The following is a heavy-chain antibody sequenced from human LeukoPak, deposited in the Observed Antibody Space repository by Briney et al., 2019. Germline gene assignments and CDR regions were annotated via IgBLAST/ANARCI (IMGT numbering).Heavy chain of an antibody. D-gene: IGHD6-13*01. V-gene: IGHV3-21*01. CDR3: ARDPWWAAAGTLGLDY. Sequence: PGGSLRLSCAASGFTFNSYAMNWVRQAPGKGLEWVPSISSSSSYIYYADSVKGRFTISRDNAKNSLYLQMNSLRAEDTAVYYCARDPWWAAAGTLGLDYWGQGTLVTVSS. J-gene: IGHJ4*02. CDR1: GFTFNSYA. CDR2: ISSSSSYI.